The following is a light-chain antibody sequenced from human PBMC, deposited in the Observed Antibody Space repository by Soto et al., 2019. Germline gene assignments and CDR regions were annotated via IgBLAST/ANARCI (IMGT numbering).Light chain of an antibody. Sequence: DIVMTQSPDSLAVSLGESATINCKSSQSVLYSSNNKNYLAWYQQKPGQPPKLLIYWASTRESGVPDRFSGSGSGTDFTLTISSLHAEDGAVYYCQQYYSTPITFGQGTRLEIK. J-gene: IGKJ5*01. V-gene: IGKV4-1*01. CDR1: QSVLYSSNNKNY. CDR3: QQYYSTPIT. CDR2: WAS.